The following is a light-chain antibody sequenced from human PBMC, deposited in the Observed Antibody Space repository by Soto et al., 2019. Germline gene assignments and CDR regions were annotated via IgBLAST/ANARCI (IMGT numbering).Light chain of an antibody. CDR3: QKYNNWPPVT. J-gene: IGKJ5*01. CDR1: QSVSNN. V-gene: IGKV3-15*01. Sequence: EIVMTQSPVTLSVSPGERVTLSCRASQSVSNNLAWYQQKSGQAPRLLIYGASTRVTGIPARFSGSGSGTEFTLTIRSLQSEDFAIYYCQKYNNWPPVTFGQGTRLDIK. CDR2: GAS.